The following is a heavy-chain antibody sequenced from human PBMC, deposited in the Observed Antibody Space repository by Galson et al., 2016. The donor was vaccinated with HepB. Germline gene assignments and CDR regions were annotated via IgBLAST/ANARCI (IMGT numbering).Heavy chain of an antibody. J-gene: IGHJ3*01. V-gene: IGHV3-23*01. CDR2: ISGSGGRT. D-gene: IGHD1-1*01. CDR3: ASCFNVVNDEIDF. Sequence: SLRLSCAVSAGTFKNYAMNWVRQAPGKGLEWVAAISGSGGRTSYEDSVRGRFTISRDNSKNTLYLQMNSLRVEDTAVYYCASCFNVVNDEIDFWGQGTMVTVSS. CDR1: AGTFKNYA.